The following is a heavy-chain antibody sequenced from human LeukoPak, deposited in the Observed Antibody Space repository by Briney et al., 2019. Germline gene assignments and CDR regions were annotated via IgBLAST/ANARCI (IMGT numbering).Heavy chain of an antibody. CDR3: ARGRRLFITMVRGVIWIDP. CDR2: MNPNSGNT. V-gene: IGHV1-8*01. Sequence: ASVKVSCKASGYTFTSYDINWVRQATGQGLEWMGWMNPNSGNTGYAQKFQGRVTMTRNTSISTAYMELSSLRSEDTAVYYCARGRRLFITMVRGVIWIDPWGQGTLVTVSS. D-gene: IGHD3-10*01. J-gene: IGHJ5*02. CDR1: GYTFTSYD.